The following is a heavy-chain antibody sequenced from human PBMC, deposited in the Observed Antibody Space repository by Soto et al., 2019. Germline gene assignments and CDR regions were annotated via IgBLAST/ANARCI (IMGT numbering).Heavy chain of an antibody. D-gene: IGHD3-16*02. CDR1: GYSFTSYW. CDR3: AKFSRYSASPQGWFDS. Sequence: SGESLKISCKSSGYSFTSYWIAWVRQMPGKGLDFMGIIYPGDSDTRYSPSFQGQVTMSVDKSISTAYLRWTSLKASDTAMYYCAKFSRYSASPQGWFDSWGQGTQVTVSS. J-gene: IGHJ5*01. V-gene: IGHV5-51*01. CDR2: IYPGDSDT.